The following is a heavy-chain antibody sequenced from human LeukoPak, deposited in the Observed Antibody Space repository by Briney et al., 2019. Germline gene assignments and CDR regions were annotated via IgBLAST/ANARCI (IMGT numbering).Heavy chain of an antibody. J-gene: IGHJ4*02. CDR3: ARRSNYVDY. CDR1: GYSISSGYY. V-gene: IGHV4-38-2*01. D-gene: IGHD4-11*01. Sequence: SETLSLTCAVSGYSISSGYYWGWIRPPPGKGLEWIGYIYYSGSTYYNPSLKSRVTISVDTSKNQFSLKLSSVTAADTAVYYCARRSNYVDYWGQGTLVTVSS. CDR2: IYYSGST.